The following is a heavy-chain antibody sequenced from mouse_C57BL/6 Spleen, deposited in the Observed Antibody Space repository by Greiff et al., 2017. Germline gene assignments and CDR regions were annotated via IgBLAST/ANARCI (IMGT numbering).Heavy chain of an antibody. V-gene: IGHV1-53*01. CDR2: INPSNGGT. CDR1: GYTFTSYW. D-gene: IGHD4-1*01. Sequence: QVQLQQPGTELVKPGASVKLSCKASGYTFTSYWMHWVKQRPGQGLEWIGNINPSNGGTNYNEKFKSKATLTVDKSSSTAYMQLRSLTSEDSAVYSWARGDWDDAMDYWGQGTSVTVSS. CDR3: ARGDWDDAMDY. J-gene: IGHJ4*01.